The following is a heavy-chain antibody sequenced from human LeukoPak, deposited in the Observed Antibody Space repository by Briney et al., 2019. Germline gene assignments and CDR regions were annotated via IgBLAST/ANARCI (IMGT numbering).Heavy chain of an antibody. D-gene: IGHD1-26*01. CDR2: IYYSGST. CDR1: GGSISSYY. V-gene: IGHV4-59*01. J-gene: IGHJ4*02. Sequence: SETLSLTCTVSGGSISSYYWSWIRQPPGKGLEWIGYIYYSGSTNYNPYLKSRVTISVDTSKDQFSLKLSSVTAADTAVYYCVSGRYSFYYLDYWGQGTLVTVSS. CDR3: VSGRYSFYYLDY.